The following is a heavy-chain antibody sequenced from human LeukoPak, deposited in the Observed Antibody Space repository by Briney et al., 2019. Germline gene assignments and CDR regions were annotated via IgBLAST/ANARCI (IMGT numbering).Heavy chain of an antibody. Sequence: PSETLSLTCTVSGGSVSSGSYYWSWIRQPPGKGLEWIGYIYYSGSTNYNPSLKSRVTMSVDTSKNQFSLKLSSVTAADTAVYYCARDRYYDTQDYYYGMDVWGQGTTVTVSS. CDR1: GGSVSSGSYY. V-gene: IGHV4-61*01. CDR2: IYYSGST. J-gene: IGHJ6*02. D-gene: IGHD3-22*01. CDR3: ARDRYYDTQDYYYGMDV.